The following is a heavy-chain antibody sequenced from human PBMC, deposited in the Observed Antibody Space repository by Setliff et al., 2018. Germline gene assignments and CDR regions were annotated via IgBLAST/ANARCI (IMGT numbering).Heavy chain of an antibody. CDR1: GFTFSSYS. V-gene: IGHV3-21*04. D-gene: IGHD3-22*01. CDR3: ARVHYETSTYSPTLFDH. CDR2: ISSSSSYI. J-gene: IGHJ4*02. Sequence: GGSLRLSCAASGFTFSSYSVNWVRQAPGKGLEWVSSISSSSSYIYYADSVKGRFTISRDNSKNSVFLQMNSLRVEDTAVYYCARVHYETSTYSPTLFDHWGQGALVTVSS.